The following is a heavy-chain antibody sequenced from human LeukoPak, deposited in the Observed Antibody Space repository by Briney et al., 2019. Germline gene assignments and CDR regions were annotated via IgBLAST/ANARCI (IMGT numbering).Heavy chain of an antibody. D-gene: IGHD3-22*01. Sequence: SQTLSLTCTVSGGSISSGGYYWSWIRQHPGKGLEWIGYIYYSGSTYYNPSLKSRGTISVDTSKNQFSLKLSSVTAADTAVYYCARDAVYYYDSSGRAADAFDIWGQGTMVTVSS. J-gene: IGHJ3*02. V-gene: IGHV4-31*03. CDR1: GGSISSGGYY. CDR3: ARDAVYYYDSSGRAADAFDI. CDR2: IYYSGST.